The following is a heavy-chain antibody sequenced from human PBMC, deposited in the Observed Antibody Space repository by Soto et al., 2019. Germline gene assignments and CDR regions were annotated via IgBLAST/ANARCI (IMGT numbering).Heavy chain of an antibody. CDR3: ANGCGGICYSRFHY. CDR2: ISDSGGST. J-gene: IGHJ4*02. V-gene: IGHV3-23*01. Sequence: EVQLLESGGGLVQPGGSLRLSCAASGFTFSSYAMSWVRQAPGKGLEWVSGISDSGGSTYYADSVKGRFTISRDNSKNSLYLKMNSLRAADTAVYYCANGCGGICYSRFHYWGQGTLVTVSS. CDR1: GFTFSSYA. D-gene: IGHD2-15*01.